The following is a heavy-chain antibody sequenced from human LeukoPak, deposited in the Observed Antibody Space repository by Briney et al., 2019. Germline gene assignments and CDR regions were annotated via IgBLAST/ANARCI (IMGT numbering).Heavy chain of an antibody. CDR1: GFTFSSYA. Sequence: GGSLRLSCTASGFTFSSYAMNWVRQAPGKGLEWVSGIGAGGTFTYYADSVKGRFTISRDNSKNTLYLQMNSLRAEDTAVYYCAKDRGQWLVGAFDIWGQGTMVTVSS. J-gene: IGHJ3*02. CDR2: IGAGGTFT. CDR3: AKDRGQWLVGAFDI. V-gene: IGHV3-23*01. D-gene: IGHD6-19*01.